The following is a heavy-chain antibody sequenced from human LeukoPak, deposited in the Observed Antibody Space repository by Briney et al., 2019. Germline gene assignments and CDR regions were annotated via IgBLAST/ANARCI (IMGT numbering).Heavy chain of an antibody. J-gene: IGHJ3*02. V-gene: IGHV3-66*01. Sequence: GGSLRLSCEGSGFTVSSNYMSWVRQAPGKGLEWVSVIYSGGSTNYADSVKGRFTISRDSSKNTLYLQMNSLRADDTAVYYCARDGSPETFDIWGQGTMVTVSS. CDR1: GFTVSSNY. D-gene: IGHD6-13*01. CDR2: IYSGGST. CDR3: ARDGSPETFDI.